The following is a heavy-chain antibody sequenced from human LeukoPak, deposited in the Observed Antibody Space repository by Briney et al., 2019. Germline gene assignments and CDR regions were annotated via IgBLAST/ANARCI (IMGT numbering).Heavy chain of an antibody. D-gene: IGHD3-22*01. J-gene: IGHJ4*02. V-gene: IGHV3-48*03. CDR3: AKDRATMIGVIRTTPRGQLDY. CDR2: ISSSGYTK. CDR1: GFTFSSYE. Sequence: GGSLRLSCAASGFTFSSYEMNWVRQAPGKGLEWVSYISSSGYTKYYADSVKGRFTISRDNSKNTLHLQMNSLRAEDTAVYYCAKDRATMIGVIRTTPRGQLDYWGQGTLVTVSS.